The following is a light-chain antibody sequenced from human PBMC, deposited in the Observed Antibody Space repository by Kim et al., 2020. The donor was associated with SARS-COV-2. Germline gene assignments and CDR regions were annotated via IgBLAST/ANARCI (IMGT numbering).Light chain of an antibody. CDR1: NIGSKS. J-gene: IGLJ2*01. V-gene: IGLV3-21*04. CDR2: NNS. CDR3: QVWDSSSDHVV. Sequence: APGKTARMTCGGNNIGSKSVHWYQQKPGQAPVLVIYNNSDRPSGIPERFSGSNSGNTATLTISRVEARDEADYYCQVWDSSSDHVVFGGGTQLTVL.